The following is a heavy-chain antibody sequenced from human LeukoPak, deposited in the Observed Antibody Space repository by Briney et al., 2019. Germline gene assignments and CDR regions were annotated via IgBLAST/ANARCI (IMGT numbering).Heavy chain of an antibody. CDR1: GGTFSSYA. V-gene: IGHV1-69*05. J-gene: IGHJ4*02. D-gene: IGHD4-11*01. CDR2: IIPIFGTA. Sequence: RASVKVSCKASGGTFSSYAISWVRQAPGQGLEWMGGIIPIFGTANYAQKFQGRVTITTDESTSTAYMELSSLRSEDTAVYYCARGGDNDYSLYYFDYWGQGTLVTVSS. CDR3: ARGGDNDYSLYYFDY.